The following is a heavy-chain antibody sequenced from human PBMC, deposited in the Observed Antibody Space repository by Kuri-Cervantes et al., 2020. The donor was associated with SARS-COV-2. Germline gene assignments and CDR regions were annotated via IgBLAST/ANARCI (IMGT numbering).Heavy chain of an antibody. Sequence: GESLKISCAASGFIFSGYCMTWVRRAPGKGLEWVANIKQDGSEEYYVDSVKGRFTISRDNAKNSLYLQMNSLRAEDTAVYYCAREDSGTNDAFDFWGQGATVTVSS. D-gene: IGHD3-10*01. CDR1: GFIFSGYC. CDR2: IKQDGSEE. J-gene: IGHJ3*01. V-gene: IGHV3-7*03. CDR3: AREDSGTNDAFDF.